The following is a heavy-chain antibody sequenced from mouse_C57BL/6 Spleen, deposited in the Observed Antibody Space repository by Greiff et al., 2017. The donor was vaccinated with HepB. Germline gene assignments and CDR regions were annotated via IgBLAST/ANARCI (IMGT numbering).Heavy chain of an antibody. CDR1: GFTFSNYW. Sequence: EVQLVESGGGLVQPGGSMKLSCVASGFTFSNYWMNWVRQSPEKGLEWVAQIRLKSDNYATHYAESVKGRFTISRDDSKSSVYLQMNNLRAEDTGIYYCTGIGYYGSRGNFDVWGTGTTVTVSS. CDR3: TGIGYYGSRGNFDV. CDR2: IRLKSDNYAT. D-gene: IGHD1-1*01. J-gene: IGHJ1*03. V-gene: IGHV6-3*01.